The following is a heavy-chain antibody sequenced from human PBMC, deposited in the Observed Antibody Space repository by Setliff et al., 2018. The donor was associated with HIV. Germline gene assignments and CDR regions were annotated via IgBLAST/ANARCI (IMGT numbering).Heavy chain of an antibody. CDR1: GHIFTSYD. D-gene: IGHD3-22*01. V-gene: IGHV1-2*04. CDR3: ARGPRGYDSSYYFDY. CDR2: INLNSGGT. Sequence: ASVKVSCKASGHIFTSYDVNWVRQAPGQGLEWMGWINLNSGGTNYAQKFQGWVTMTRDTSIITAYMQLDRLGSDDTAVYYCARGPRGYDSSYYFDYWGQGTLVTVSS. J-gene: IGHJ4*02.